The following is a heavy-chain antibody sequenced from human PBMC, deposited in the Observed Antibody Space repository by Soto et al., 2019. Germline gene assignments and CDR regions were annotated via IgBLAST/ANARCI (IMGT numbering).Heavy chain of an antibody. V-gene: IGHV4-39*01. CDR3: MNSRSGWEY. CDR1: GVSISSRDYY. J-gene: IGHJ4*02. D-gene: IGHD6-19*01. CDR2: ISYSGST. Sequence: QLQLQESGPGLVQPSETLSLTCTVSGVSISSRDYYWGWIRQPPGKGLEWIGMISYSGSTYYSPSRKSRVTIAADTSNNQLSLRLSPVTSADTAVFNCMNSRSGWEYWGQGTVVTVSS.